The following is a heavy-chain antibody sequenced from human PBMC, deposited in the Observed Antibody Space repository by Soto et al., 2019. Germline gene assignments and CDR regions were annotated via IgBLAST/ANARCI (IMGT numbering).Heavy chain of an antibody. V-gene: IGHV4-30-4*08. J-gene: IGHJ6*02. Sequence: SQTVDLACAVSGGCRSRGNYYWGWIRQHPGKGLEWIGYICYSGTTYYNPPLKSRVTISVDTSKNQFSLKLSSVTAADTAVYDSARASTLVIDVWVQGTTVT. CDR2: ICYSGTT. CDR3: ARASTLVIDV. CDR1: GGCRSRGNYY.